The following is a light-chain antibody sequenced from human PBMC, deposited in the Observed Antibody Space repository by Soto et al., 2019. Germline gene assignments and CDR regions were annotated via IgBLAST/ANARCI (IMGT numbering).Light chain of an antibody. CDR1: QSVGNF. CDR3: HQLNSYLQTIT. V-gene: IGKV1-16*01. Sequence: DMQVTHSPSSLAASVGGRVTITCRASQSVGNFFNLYQQKAGLPAKYLTYAASNLQSGVPSRLSGSGSGTDFTLTISSLQPQDFATYYCHQLNSYLQTITFGQGTRLEIK. J-gene: IGKJ5*01. CDR2: AAS.